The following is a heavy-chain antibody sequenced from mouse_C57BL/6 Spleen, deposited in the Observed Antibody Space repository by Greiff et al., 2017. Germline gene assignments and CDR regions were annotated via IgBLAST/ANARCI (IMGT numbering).Heavy chain of an antibody. Sequence: QVHVKQPGAELVKPGASVKMSCKASGYTFTSYWITWVKQRPGQGLEWIGDIYPGSGSTNYNEKFKSKATLTVDTSSSTAYMQLSSLTSEDSAVYYCARSWLRAMDYWGQGTSVTVSS. CDR1: GYTFTSYW. CDR3: ARSWLRAMDY. D-gene: IGHD2-2*01. V-gene: IGHV1-55*01. CDR2: IYPGSGST. J-gene: IGHJ4*01.